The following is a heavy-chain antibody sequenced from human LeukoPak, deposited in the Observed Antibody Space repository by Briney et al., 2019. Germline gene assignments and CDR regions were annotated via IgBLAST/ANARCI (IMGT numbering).Heavy chain of an antibody. J-gene: IGHJ5*02. D-gene: IGHD2-2*01. CDR2: MNPNSGNT. CDR1: RYTFTSYD. V-gene: IGHV1-8*01. CDR3: ARRAVRYCSSTSCYSVWFDP. Sequence: GASVKVSCKASRYTFTSYDINWVRQATGQGLEWMGWMNPNSGNTGYAQKFQGRVTMTRNTSISTAYMELSSLRSEDTAVYYCARRAVRYCSSTSCYSVWFDPWGQGTLVTVSS.